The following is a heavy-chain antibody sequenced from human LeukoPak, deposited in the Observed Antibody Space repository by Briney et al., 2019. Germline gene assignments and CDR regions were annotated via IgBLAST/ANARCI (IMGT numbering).Heavy chain of an antibody. V-gene: IGHV3-7*04. Sequence: PGGSLRLSCAASGFTFSSYAMSWVRQAPGKGLEWVANIKEDGSEKNYVDSVRGRFTISRDNAENSLYLQMNSLRAEDTAVYYCARNSDNHDYWGQGTLVTVSS. CDR2: IKEDGSEK. CDR1: GFTFSSYA. D-gene: IGHD1-26*01. J-gene: IGHJ4*02. CDR3: ARNSDNHDY.